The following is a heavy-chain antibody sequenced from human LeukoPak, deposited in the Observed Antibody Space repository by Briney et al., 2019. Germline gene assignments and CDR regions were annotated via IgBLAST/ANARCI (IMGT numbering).Heavy chain of an antibody. CDR2: IYYSGST. J-gene: IGHJ6*03. Sequence: SGTLSLTCTVSAYSISSGYYWGWIRQPPGKGLEWIGYIYYSGSTNYNPSLKSRVTISVDTSKNQFSLKLSSVTAADTAVYYCARERHYYYYMDVWGKGTTVTVSS. V-gene: IGHV4-61*01. CDR3: ARERHYYYYMDV. CDR1: AYSISSGYY.